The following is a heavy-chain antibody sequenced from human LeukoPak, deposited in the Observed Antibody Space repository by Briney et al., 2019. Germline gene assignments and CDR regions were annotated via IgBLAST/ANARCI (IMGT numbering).Heavy chain of an antibody. CDR2: ISSDGSTT. CDR3: TSLWDH. Sequence: GGSLRLSCAASGFTVSRYWMQWVRQAPGKGLVWISRISSDGSTTTYADSVKGRFTISRDNAKNTLYLQMNSLRGEDTAVYYCTSLWDHWGQGALVTVSS. D-gene: IGHD3-10*01. CDR1: GFTVSRYW. V-gene: IGHV3-74*03. J-gene: IGHJ4*02.